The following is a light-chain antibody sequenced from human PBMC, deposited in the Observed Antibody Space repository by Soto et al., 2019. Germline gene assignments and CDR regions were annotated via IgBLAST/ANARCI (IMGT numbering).Light chain of an antibody. CDR2: LGS. CDR1: QSLLHSKGYNY. J-gene: IGKJ2*01. Sequence: DIVMTQSPLSLPVTPGEPASISCRSSQSLLHSKGYNYLDWYLEKPGQSPQLLIYLGSNRASGVPDRFSGSGSGTDFTLKISRVEAEDVGVYYCMQALQTRTFGQGTKLEIK. V-gene: IGKV2-28*01. CDR3: MQALQTRT.